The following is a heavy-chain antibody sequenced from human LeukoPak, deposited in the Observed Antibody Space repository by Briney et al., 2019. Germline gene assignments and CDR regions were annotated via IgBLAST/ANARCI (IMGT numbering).Heavy chain of an antibody. V-gene: IGHV4-34*01. D-gene: IGHD3-3*01. CDR1: GGSFSGYY. CDR3: ARGQDGLRFLEWLSPRRYYYYYMDV. Sequence: SETLSLTCAVYGGSFSGYYWSWIRQPPGKGLEWIGEINHSGSTNYNPSLKSRVTISVDTSKNQFSLKLSSVTAADTAVYYCARGQDGLRFLEWLSPRRYYYYYMDVWGKGTTVTVSS. J-gene: IGHJ6*03. CDR2: INHSGST.